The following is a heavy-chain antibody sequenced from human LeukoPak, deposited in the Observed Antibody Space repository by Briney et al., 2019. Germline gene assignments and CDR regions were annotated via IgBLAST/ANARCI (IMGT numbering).Heavy chain of an antibody. CDR1: GFTFSSYA. J-gene: IGHJ4*02. V-gene: IGHV3-23*01. CDR3: AKAPANYVDTAMGTFDY. Sequence: PGGSLRLSCAASGFTFSSYAMSWVRQAPGKVLEWVSAISGSGGSTYYADSVKGRFTISRDNSKNTLYLQMNSLRAEDTAVYYCAKAPANYVDTAMGTFDYWGQGTLVTVSS. D-gene: IGHD5-18*01. CDR2: ISGSGGST.